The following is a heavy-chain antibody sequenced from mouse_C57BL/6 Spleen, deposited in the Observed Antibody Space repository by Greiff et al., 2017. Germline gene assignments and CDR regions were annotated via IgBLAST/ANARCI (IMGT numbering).Heavy chain of an antibody. V-gene: IGHV1-82*01. CDR1: GYAFSSSW. D-gene: IGHD1-1*01. Sequence: VQGVESGPELVKPGASVKISCKASGYAFSSSWMNWVKQRPGKGLEWIGRIYPGDGDTNYNGKFKGKATLTADKSSSTAYMQLSSLTSEDSAVYFCARGYYGSSPRWYFDVWGTGTTVTVSS. J-gene: IGHJ1*03. CDR2: IYPGDGDT. CDR3: ARGYYGSSPRWYFDV.